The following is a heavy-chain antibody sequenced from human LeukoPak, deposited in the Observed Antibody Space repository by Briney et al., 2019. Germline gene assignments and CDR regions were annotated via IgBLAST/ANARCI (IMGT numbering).Heavy chain of an antibody. CDR1: GGSISSSSYY. V-gene: IGHV4-39*02. D-gene: IGHD6-6*01. CDR2: IYYSGST. Sequence: PSETLSLTCTVSGGSISSSSYYWGWIRQPPGKGLEWIGSIYYSGSTYYNPSLKSRVTISVDTSKNQFSLKLSSVTAADTAVYYCAREWAGRRGSSAPTRVFDYWGQGTLVTVSS. CDR3: AREWAGRRGSSAPTRVFDY. J-gene: IGHJ4*02.